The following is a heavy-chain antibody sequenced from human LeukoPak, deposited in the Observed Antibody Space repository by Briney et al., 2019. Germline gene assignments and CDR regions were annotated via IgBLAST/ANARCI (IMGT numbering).Heavy chain of an antibody. CDR3: ARHPSFYDSSGYPLYYYDMDV. CDR1: GYRFTSYW. J-gene: IGHJ6*02. V-gene: IGHV5-51*01. D-gene: IGHD3-22*01. CDR2: IYPGDSDT. Sequence: GESLKISCKGSGYRFTSYWIGWVRQMPGKGLEWMGIIYPGDSDTRYSPSFQGQVTISADKSITTAYLQWSSLKASDTAMYYCARHPSFYDSSGYPLYYYDMDVWGQGTTVTVSS.